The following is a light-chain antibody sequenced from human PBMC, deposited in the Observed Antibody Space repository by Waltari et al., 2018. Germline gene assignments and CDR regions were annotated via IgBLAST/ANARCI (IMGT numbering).Light chain of an antibody. CDR3: QAWDSSTVV. Sequence: SYELTQPPSVSVSPGQTASSTAPGEKMGATYACWYQQKPGQSPVLVIYQDSKRPSGIPERFSGSNSGNTATLTISGTQAMDEADYYCQAWDSSTVVFGGGTKLTVL. J-gene: IGLJ2*01. CDR1: KMGATY. CDR2: QDS. V-gene: IGLV3-1*01.